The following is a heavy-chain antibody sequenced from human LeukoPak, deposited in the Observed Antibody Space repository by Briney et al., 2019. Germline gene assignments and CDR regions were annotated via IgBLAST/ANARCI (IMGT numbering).Heavy chain of an antibody. CDR1: GGTFSSYA. CDR3: ARRATMVRGVIIGFTHFGPFDY. CDR2: IIPIFGTA. J-gene: IGHJ4*02. V-gene: IGHV1-69*01. D-gene: IGHD3-10*01. Sequence: ASVKVSGKASGGTFSSYAISWVRQAPGQGLEWMGGIIPIFGTAKYAQKFQGRVTITADESTSTAYMELSSLRSEDTAVYYCARRATMVRGVIIGFTHFGPFDYWGQGTLVTVSS.